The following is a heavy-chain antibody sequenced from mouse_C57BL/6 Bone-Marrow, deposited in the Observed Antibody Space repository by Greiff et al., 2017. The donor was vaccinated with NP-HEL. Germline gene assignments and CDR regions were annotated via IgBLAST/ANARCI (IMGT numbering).Heavy chain of an antibody. CDR2: ISSGGDYI. J-gene: IGHJ2*01. CDR3: ARENDGYFFDY. V-gene: IGHV5S21*01. CDR1: GFTFSSYA. D-gene: IGHD2-3*01. Sequence: EVQVVESGEGLVKPGGSLKLSCAASGFTFSSYAMSWVRQTPEKRLEWVAYISSGGDYIYYADTVKGRFTISTDNARNTLYLQMSSLKSEDTAMYDCARENDGYFFDYGGQGTTLTVSA.